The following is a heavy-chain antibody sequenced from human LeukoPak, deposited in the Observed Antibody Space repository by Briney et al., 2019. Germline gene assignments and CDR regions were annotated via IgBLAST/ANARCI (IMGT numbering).Heavy chain of an antibody. CDR2: INPNSGGT. J-gene: IGHJ4*02. CDR3: ARGTDWGHFDY. D-gene: IGHD7-27*01. CDR1: GYTFTGYY. Sequence: EASVKVSCKASGYTFTGYYMHWVRQAPGQGLEWMGWINPNSGGTNYAQKFQSRVTMTRDPSISTAYMELSRLRSDDTAVYYCARGTDWGHFDYWGQGTLVTVSS. V-gene: IGHV1-2*02.